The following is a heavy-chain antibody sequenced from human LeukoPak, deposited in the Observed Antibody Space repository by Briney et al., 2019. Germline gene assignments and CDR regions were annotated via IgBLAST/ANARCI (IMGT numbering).Heavy chain of an antibody. D-gene: IGHD3-22*01. CDR2: INGDGSST. CDR3: AKMNAKYYDSSGYYVDY. Sequence: GGSLRLSCAASGFTFSRYWMHWVRQAPGKGLVWISRINGDGSSTTYADSVKSRFTISRDNAKNTVYLQMNSLSAEDTAVYYCAKMNAKYYDSSGYYVDYWGQGTLVTVSS. J-gene: IGHJ4*02. V-gene: IGHV3-74*01. CDR1: GFTFSRYW.